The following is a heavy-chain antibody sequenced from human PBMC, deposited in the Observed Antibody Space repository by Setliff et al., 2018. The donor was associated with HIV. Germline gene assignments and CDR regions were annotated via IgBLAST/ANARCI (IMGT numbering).Heavy chain of an antibody. CDR2: IYYSGST. J-gene: IGHJ5*02. Sequence: SETLSLTCTVSGGSISSNYWSWMRQPPGKGLEWIGHIYYSGSTNYNPSLKSRVTISVDTSRNQFSLNLSSVTAADTAVYFCARRSDWFDPWGQGTLVTVSS. CDR1: GGSISSNY. CDR3: ARRSDWFDP. V-gene: IGHV4-59*01.